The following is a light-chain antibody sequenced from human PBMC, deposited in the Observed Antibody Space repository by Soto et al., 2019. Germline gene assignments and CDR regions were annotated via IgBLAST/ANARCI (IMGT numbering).Light chain of an antibody. CDR2: AAY. CDR1: ESIGRH. Sequence: DIQMTQSPSSLSASVGDRVTITCRASESIGRHLNWYQQKPGKAPKLLIYAAYSLQNGVPSRFRGGGSGTDFTLPISNLQPEDFATYYCQQTYSTLSITFGQGTRLEIK. V-gene: IGKV1-39*01. CDR3: QQTYSTLSIT. J-gene: IGKJ5*01.